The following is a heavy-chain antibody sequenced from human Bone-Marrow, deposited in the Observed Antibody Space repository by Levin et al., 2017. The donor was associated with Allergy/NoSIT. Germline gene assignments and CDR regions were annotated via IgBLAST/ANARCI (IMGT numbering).Heavy chain of an antibody. CDR1: GDSVSSNSAA. Sequence: SQTLSLTCAISGDSVSSNSAAWNWIRQSPSRGLEWLGRTYYRSKWYNDYAVSVKSRITINPDTSKNQFSLQLNSVTPEDTAVYYCARGGVSYSSGWYNAFDIWGQGTMVTVSS. J-gene: IGHJ3*02. V-gene: IGHV6-1*01. CDR3: ARGGVSYSSGWYNAFDI. D-gene: IGHD6-19*01. CDR2: TYYRSKWYN.